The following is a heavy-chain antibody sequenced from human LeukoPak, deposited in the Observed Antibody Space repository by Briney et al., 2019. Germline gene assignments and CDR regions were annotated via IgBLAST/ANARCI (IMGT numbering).Heavy chain of an antibody. CDR3: ARVGYDSSGRHRYAFDI. CDR2: INPNSGGT. Sequence: ASVKVSCKASGYIFTDYYMHWVRQAPGQELGWMGRINPNSGGTNYAQKLQGGVTMTTDTSTSTAYMELRSLRSDDTAVYYCARVGYDSSGRHRYAFDIWGQGTMVTVSS. V-gene: IGHV1/OR15-1*04. J-gene: IGHJ3*02. CDR1: GYIFTDYY. D-gene: IGHD3-22*01.